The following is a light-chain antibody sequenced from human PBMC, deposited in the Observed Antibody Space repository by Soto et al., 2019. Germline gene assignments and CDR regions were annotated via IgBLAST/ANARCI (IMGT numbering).Light chain of an antibody. CDR3: QQRNQRPIT. CDR2: YIS. Sequence: MSPSPENLAVSPGETASLSCRASQSAGNFLAWYQQKPGQAPRLLIYYISTRATGIPARFSGSGSGTEFTLTINSLQSEDSAVYYCQQRNQRPITFGQGTRLEIK. CDR1: QSAGNF. J-gene: IGKJ5*01. V-gene: IGKV3D-15*01.